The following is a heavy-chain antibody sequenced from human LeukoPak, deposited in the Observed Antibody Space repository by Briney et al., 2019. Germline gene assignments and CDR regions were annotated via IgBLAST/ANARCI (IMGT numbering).Heavy chain of an antibody. D-gene: IGHD5-24*01. Sequence: QTGGSLRLSSAASVFTFSNYAMSWVRQVRGKGLEGGSAISGSGGNTFYADSVKGRVTISRDNSKNTLYLQVNSLRAADTAIYYCAKVQEMDTILPPFHYWGQGTLVTVSS. V-gene: IGHV3-23*01. CDR1: VFTFSNYA. CDR2: ISGSGGNT. J-gene: IGHJ4*02. CDR3: AKVQEMDTILPPFHY.